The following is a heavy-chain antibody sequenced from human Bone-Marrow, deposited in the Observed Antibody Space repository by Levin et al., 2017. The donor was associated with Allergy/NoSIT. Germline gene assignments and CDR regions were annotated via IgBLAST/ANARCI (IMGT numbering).Heavy chain of an antibody. CDR3: ARTPPYCRTNCYLYWYFDL. J-gene: IGHJ2*01. V-gene: IGHV5-51*01. D-gene: IGHD2-21*01. CDR1: GYTFTSYW. Sequence: PGGSLRLSCKGSGYTFTSYWIAWVRQMPGKGLEWVGIMYPGDSETRYSPSFQGQVTISADKSISTAYLQWNSLKASDHAVYYCARTPPYCRTNCYLYWYFDLWGRGTLVTVSS. CDR2: MYPGDSET.